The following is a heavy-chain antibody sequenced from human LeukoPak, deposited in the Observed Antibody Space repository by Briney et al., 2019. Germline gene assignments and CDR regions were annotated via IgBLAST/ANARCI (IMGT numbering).Heavy chain of an antibody. D-gene: IGHD6-19*01. Sequence: PSETLSLPCTVSGGSISRYYWSWIRQPPGKGLEGIGYIYYSGSPNYNPSLKSRVTISVDKSKNQFSLKLSSVTAADTAVYYCARAPPYGSGWSKGILDYWGQGTLVTVSS. V-gene: IGHV4-59*12. CDR3: ARAPPYGSGWSKGILDY. CDR1: GGSISRYY. CDR2: IYYSGSP. J-gene: IGHJ4*02.